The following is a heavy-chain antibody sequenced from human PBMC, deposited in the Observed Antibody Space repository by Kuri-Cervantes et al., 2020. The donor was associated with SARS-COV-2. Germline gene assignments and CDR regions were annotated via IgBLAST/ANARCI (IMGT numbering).Heavy chain of an antibody. Sequence: GESLKISCKGSGYNFTSYWIGWVRQMPGKGLEWMGIIYPGDSDARYSPSFQGHVTISADKSISTAYLQWSSLKASDTAMYYCARLVRYCSSTSCYGGDDYWGQGTLVTVSS. CDR2: IYPGDSDA. J-gene: IGHJ4*02. CDR1: GYNFTSYW. D-gene: IGHD2-2*01. CDR3: ARLVRYCSSTSCYGGDDY. V-gene: IGHV5-51*01.